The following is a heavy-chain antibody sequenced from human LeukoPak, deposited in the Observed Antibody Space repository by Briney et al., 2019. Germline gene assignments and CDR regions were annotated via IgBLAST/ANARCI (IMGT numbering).Heavy chain of an antibody. CDR1: EFTFSSYG. CDR3: AKGDGIAAAGYAY. J-gene: IGHJ4*02. Sequence: GGSLRLSCAASEFTFSSYGMHWVRQAPGKGLEWVAVISYDGSNKYYADSVKGRFTISRDNSKNTLYLQMNSLRAEDTAVYYCAKGDGIAAAGYAYWGQGTLVTVSS. V-gene: IGHV3-30*18. CDR2: ISYDGSNK. D-gene: IGHD6-13*01.